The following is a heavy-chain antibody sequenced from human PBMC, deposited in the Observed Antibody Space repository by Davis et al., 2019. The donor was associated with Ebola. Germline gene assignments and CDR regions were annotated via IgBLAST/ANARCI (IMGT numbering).Heavy chain of an antibody. D-gene: IGHD6-6*01. CDR3: ARARIIGRPGSWGGLDV. J-gene: IGHJ6*02. CDR2: ISRDGSNK. CDR1: GFIFRDYA. Sequence: GESLKISCAASGFIFRDYAMHWVRQAPGKGLEWVAAISRDGSNKYSADSVRARFTISRDSSRNTLDLQMSGLRPEDTAVYYCARARIIGRPGSWGGLDVWGQGTTVTVSS. V-gene: IGHV3-30*04.